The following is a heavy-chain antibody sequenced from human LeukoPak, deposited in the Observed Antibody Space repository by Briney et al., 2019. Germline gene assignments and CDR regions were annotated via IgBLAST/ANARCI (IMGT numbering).Heavy chain of an antibody. D-gene: IGHD2-2*03. V-gene: IGHV4-59*01. CDR1: GGSISSYY. CDR3: ARGGYCSSTSCSSRETYWYFDL. Sequence: PSETLSLTCTVSGGSISSYYWSWIRQPPGKGLEWIGYIYYSGSTNYNPSLKSRVTISVDTSKNQFSLKLSSVTAADTAVYYCARGGYCSSTSCSSRETYWYFDLWGRGTLATVSS. CDR2: IYYSGST. J-gene: IGHJ2*01.